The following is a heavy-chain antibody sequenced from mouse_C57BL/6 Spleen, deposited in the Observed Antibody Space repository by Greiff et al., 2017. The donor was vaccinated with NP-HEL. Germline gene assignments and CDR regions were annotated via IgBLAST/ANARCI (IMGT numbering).Heavy chain of an antibody. CDR3: ARSITTVVHFDY. Sequence: QVQLQQPGAELVMPGASVKLSCKASGYTFTSYWMHWVKQRPGQGLEWIGEIDPSDSDTNYNQKFKGKSTLTVDKSSSTAYMQLSSLTSEDSAVYYCARSITTVVHFDYWGQGTTLTVSS. V-gene: IGHV1-69*01. D-gene: IGHD1-1*01. CDR2: IDPSDSDT. J-gene: IGHJ2*01. CDR1: GYTFTSYW.